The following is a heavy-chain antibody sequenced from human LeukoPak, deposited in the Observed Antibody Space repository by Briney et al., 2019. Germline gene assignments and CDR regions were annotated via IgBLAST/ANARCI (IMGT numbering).Heavy chain of an antibody. Sequence: GGSLRLSCAASGFTFSSYAMSWVRHAPGKGLEWVSAISGSGGSTYYADSVKGRFTISRDNSKNTLYLQMNSLRAEDTAVYYCAKDSNYYDSSGYYYWGQGTLVTVSS. CDR2: ISGSGGST. D-gene: IGHD3-22*01. CDR3: AKDSNYYDSSGYYY. CDR1: GFTFSSYA. J-gene: IGHJ4*02. V-gene: IGHV3-23*01.